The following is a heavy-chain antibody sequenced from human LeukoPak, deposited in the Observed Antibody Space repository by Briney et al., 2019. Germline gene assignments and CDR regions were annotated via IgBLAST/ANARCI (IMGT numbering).Heavy chain of an antibody. D-gene: IGHD4/OR15-4a*01. Sequence: GESLKTSCKGSGYTFINYWITWVRQMPGKGLEWMGKIDPSDSDTNYSPSLQGHVTISADKSSSTAFLEWSSLRASDTAMYYCARINYGAYYCGMDVWGQGTTVTVSS. J-gene: IGHJ6*02. CDR1: GYTFINYW. CDR3: ARINYGAYYCGMDV. CDR2: IDPSDSDT. V-gene: IGHV5-10-1*01.